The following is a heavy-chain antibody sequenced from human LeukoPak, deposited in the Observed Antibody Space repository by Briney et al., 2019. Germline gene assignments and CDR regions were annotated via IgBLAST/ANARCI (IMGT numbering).Heavy chain of an antibody. Sequence: GGSLRLSCEASGFTFDDYGMSWVRQAPGKGLEWVSGINWNGGSTGYADSVKGRFTISRDNAKNSLYLQMNSLRAEDTALYYCARVANWNDPNWFDPWGRGTLVTVSS. CDR1: GFTFDDYG. D-gene: IGHD1-1*01. J-gene: IGHJ5*02. CDR3: ARVANWNDPNWFDP. CDR2: INWNGGST. V-gene: IGHV3-20*04.